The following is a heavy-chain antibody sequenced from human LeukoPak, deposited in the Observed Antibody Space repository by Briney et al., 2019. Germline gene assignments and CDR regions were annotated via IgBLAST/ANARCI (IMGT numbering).Heavy chain of an antibody. CDR3: ARERYGPDAFDI. V-gene: IGHV3-74*01. CDR1: GFTFSSYW. D-gene: IGHD5-18*01. CDR2: INSDGSST. J-gene: IGHJ3*02. Sequence: GGSLRLFCAASGFTFSSYWMHWVRQAPGKGLVWVSRINSDGSSTSYADSVKGRFTISRDNAKNTLYLQMNSLRAEDTAVYYCARERYGPDAFDIWGQGTMVTVSS.